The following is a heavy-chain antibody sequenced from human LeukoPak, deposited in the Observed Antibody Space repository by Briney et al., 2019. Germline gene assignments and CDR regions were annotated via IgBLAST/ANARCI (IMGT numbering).Heavy chain of an antibody. CDR1: GFTFSSYS. V-gene: IGHV3-21*01. CDR3: ARGRIVGATRQREAFDI. J-gene: IGHJ3*02. D-gene: IGHD1-26*01. CDR2: ISSSSSYI. Sequence: GGSLRLSCAASGFTFSSYSMNWVRQAPGKGLEWVSSISSSSSYIYYADSVKGRFTISRDNAKNSLYLQMNSLRAEDTAVYYCARGRIVGATRQREAFDIWGQGTMVTVSS.